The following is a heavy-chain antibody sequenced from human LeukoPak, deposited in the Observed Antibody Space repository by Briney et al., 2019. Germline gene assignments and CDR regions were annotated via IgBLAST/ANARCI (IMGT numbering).Heavy chain of an antibody. D-gene: IGHD2-8*02. J-gene: IGHJ5*02. CDR3: ARFTPTPAGGGADH. CDR1: GFTFSSYW. V-gene: IGHV3-74*01. Sequence: PGGSLRLSCAASGFTFSSYWIHWVRQAPGKELVWISRINSDGSSTTYAHSVKGRFTISRDNARNTLYLQMNSLRAEDTAIYYCARFTPTPAGGGADHWGQGTLVTVSS. CDR2: INSDGSST.